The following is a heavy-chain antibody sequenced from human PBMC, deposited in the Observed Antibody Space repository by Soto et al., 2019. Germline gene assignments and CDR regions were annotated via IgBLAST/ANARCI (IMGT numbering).Heavy chain of an antibody. J-gene: IGHJ4*02. CDR3: ARRAAVAGEFDY. CDR1: GYSFTSYW. V-gene: IGHV5-10-1*01. CDR2: IDPSDSYT. Sequence: GESLKISCKGSGYSFTSYWISWVRQMPGKGLEWMGRIDPSDSYTNYRLSFQGHVTISADKSISTAYLQWSSLKASDTAMYYCARRAAVAGEFDYWGQGTLVTVSS. D-gene: IGHD6-19*01.